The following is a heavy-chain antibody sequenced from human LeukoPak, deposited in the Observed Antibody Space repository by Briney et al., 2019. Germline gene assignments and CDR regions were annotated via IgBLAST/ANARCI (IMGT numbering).Heavy chain of an antibody. CDR3: ARRRGIAAGSGAFDI. D-gene: IGHD6-13*01. J-gene: IGHJ3*02. Sequence: GESPKISCKGSGYSFTSYWIGWVRQMPGKGLEWMGIIYPGDSDTRYSPSFQGQVTISADKSISTAYLQWSSLKASDTAMYYCARRRGIAAGSGAFDIWGQGTMVTVSS. CDR1: GYSFTSYW. CDR2: IYPGDSDT. V-gene: IGHV5-51*01.